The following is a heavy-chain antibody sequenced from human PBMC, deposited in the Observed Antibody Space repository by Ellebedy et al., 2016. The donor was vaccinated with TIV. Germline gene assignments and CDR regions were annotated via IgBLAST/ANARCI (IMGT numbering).Heavy chain of an antibody. CDR3: ARGQSFQYWLNLDY. J-gene: IGHJ4*02. CDR1: GFTFTDYY. V-gene: IGHV1-2*04. Sequence: AASVKVSCKASGFTFTDYYLHWVRQAPGQGLEWVGRLNVNTGATNYAQNFQGWVTMTRDTSISTAYLELTTLKSDDTAVYYCARGQSFQYWLNLDYWGQGTLVTVPS. D-gene: IGHD2-8*02. CDR2: LNVNTGAT.